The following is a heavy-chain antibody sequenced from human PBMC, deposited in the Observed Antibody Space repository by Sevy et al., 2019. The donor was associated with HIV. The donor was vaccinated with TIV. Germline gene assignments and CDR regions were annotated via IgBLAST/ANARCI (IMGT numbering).Heavy chain of an antibody. V-gene: IGHV4-59*08. J-gene: IGHJ4*02. Sequence: SETLSLTCTVSGGSITSLYWNWIRQPPGKGLEWIANIYYNPHINYNPSLKSRVTLSLDTSKNQFSLRLSSVTAADTAMYYCAGENAWGRGYSWGQGTLVTVSS. CDR1: GGSITSLY. CDR3: AGENAWGRGYS. D-gene: IGHD1-26*01. CDR2: IYYNPHI.